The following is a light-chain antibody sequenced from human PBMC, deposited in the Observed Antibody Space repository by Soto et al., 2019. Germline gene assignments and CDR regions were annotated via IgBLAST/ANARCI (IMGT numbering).Light chain of an antibody. J-gene: IGLJ2*01. CDR1: SSNIGAGYD. Sequence: QSVLTQPPSVSGAPGQRVTISCTRSSSNIGAGYDVHWYQQLPGTAPKLLINGNSNRPSGVPDRFSGYKSGTSASLAITGFQAEDEADYYCQSYDSSLSGSVFGGGTKLTVL. V-gene: IGLV1-40*01. CDR3: QSYDSSLSGSV. CDR2: GNS.